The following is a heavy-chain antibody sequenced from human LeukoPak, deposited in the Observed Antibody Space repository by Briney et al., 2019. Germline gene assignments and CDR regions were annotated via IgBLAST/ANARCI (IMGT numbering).Heavy chain of an antibody. J-gene: IGHJ4*02. CDR1: GGSIRTYY. D-gene: IGHD3-3*01. Sequence: SETLSLTCTVSGGSIRTYYWGWIRQPPGKGLEWIGYIYYSGSTYYNPSLKSRVTISVDTSKNQFSLKLSSVTAADTAVYYCARTYYDFWSGYLDYWGQGTLVTVSS. V-gene: IGHV4-59*08. CDR3: ARTYYDFWSGYLDY. CDR2: IYYSGST.